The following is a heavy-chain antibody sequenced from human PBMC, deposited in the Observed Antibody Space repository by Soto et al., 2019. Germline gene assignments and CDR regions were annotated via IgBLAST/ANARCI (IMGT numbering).Heavy chain of an antibody. CDR2: ISGSGGST. D-gene: IGHD1-26*01. Sequence: VQLLESGGGLVQPGGVPETLLCSLWIHLSSYAMRWVRQAPGKGLEWVSAISGSGGSTYYADSVKGRFTISRDNSKNTLYLQMNSLRAEDTAVYYCARRGSGSYYDYWGQGTLVTVSS. CDR3: ARRGSGSYYDY. V-gene: IGHV3-23*01. J-gene: IGHJ4*02. CDR1: IHLSSYA.